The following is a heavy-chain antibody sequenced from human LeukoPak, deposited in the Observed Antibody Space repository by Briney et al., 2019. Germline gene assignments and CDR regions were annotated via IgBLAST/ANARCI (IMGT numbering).Heavy chain of an antibody. V-gene: IGHV1-2*02. D-gene: IGHD2/OR15-2a*01. J-gene: IGHJ4*02. CDR1: GYTFTGYY. CDR3: AREGNGLLSKDFDY. Sequence: ASVKVSCKASGYTFTGYYMHWVGQAPGQGLEWMGWINPNSGGTNYAQKFQGRVTMTRDTSISTAYMELTRLTSDDTAVYYCAREGNGLLSKDFDYWGQGTLVTVSS. CDR2: INPNSGGT.